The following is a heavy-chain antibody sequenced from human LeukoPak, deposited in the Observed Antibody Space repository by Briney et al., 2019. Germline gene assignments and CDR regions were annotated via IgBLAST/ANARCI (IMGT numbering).Heavy chain of an antibody. D-gene: IGHD1-1*01. J-gene: IGHJ5*02. CDR2: IKSDGSWT. CDR1: GFTFSSYW. CDR3: VRETAYRFDP. V-gene: IGHV3-74*01. Sequence: PGGSLRLSCAASGFTFSSYWMNWVRQAPGKGLVWVSTIKSDGSWTTYADSVKGRFTISRDNAKNTLYLQKNSLRDEDTAVYFCVRETAYRFDPWGQGTLVIVSS.